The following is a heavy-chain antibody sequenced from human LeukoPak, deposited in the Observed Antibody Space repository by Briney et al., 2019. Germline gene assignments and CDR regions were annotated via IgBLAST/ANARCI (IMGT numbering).Heavy chain of an antibody. D-gene: IGHD1-26*01. V-gene: IGHV3-53*01. CDR2: IYSGGST. CDR3: ARGGSYYVFDY. CDR1: GFTVSSNY. J-gene: IGHJ4*02. Sequence: PGGSLRLSCAASGFTVSSNYMSWVRQAPGKGLEWVSVIYSGGSTYYADSVKGRFTISRDNAKNSLYLQMNSLRAEDTALYYCARGGSYYVFDYWGQGTLVTVSS.